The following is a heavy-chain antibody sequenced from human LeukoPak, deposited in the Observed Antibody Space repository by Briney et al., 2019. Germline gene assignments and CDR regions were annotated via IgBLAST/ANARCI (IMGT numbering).Heavy chain of an antibody. J-gene: IGHJ4*02. D-gene: IGHD2-2*03. CDR2: INHSGST. Sequence: SETLSLTCAVYGGSFSGYYWSWIRQPPGKGLEGIGEINHSGSTNYNPSLKSRVTISVDTSKNQFSLKLSSVTAADTAVYYCASMDIPLSQLDYWGQGTLVTVSS. V-gene: IGHV4-34*01. CDR1: GGSFSGYY. CDR3: ASMDIPLSQLDY.